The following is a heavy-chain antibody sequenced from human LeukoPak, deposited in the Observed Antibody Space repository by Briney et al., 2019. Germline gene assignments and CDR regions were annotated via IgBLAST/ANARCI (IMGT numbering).Heavy chain of an antibody. CDR3: ARQPNYYHIDV. J-gene: IGHJ6*03. V-gene: IGHV5-51*01. CDR1: GYSFTNYW. Sequence: GGSLQISCKASGYSFTNYWIGWVRQLPGKGLEWMGIINPGDSDTKYSPSFQGQVTISADKSISTAYLQWSSLKASDTAMYYCARQPNYYHIDVWGKGTTVIVSS. CDR2: INPGDSDT.